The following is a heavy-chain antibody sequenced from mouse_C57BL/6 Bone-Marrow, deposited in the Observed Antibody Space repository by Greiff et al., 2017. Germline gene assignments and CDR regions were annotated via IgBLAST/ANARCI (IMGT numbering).Heavy chain of an antibody. Sequence: QVQLKQSGAELARPGASVKLSCKASGCTFTSYGISWVKQRTGQGLEWIGEIYPRSGNTYYNEKFKGKATLTADKSSSTAYMELRSLTSEDSAVYFCARYYFYAMDYWGQGTSVTVSS. D-gene: IGHD1-1*01. CDR2: IYPRSGNT. V-gene: IGHV1-81*01. CDR1: GCTFTSYG. CDR3: ARYYFYAMDY. J-gene: IGHJ4*01.